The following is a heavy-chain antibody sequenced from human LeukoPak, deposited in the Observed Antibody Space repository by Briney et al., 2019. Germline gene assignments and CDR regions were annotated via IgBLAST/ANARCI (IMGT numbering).Heavy chain of an antibody. CDR3: AKTPVVITTTHFDY. CDR1: GFTFSSYA. Sequence: GGSLRLSCAAYGFTFSSYAMSWVRQAPGKGMEWVSAISGSGGSTYYADSVKGRFTISRDNSKNTLYLQMNSLRAEDTAVYYCAKTPVVITTTHFDYWGQGTLVTVSS. CDR2: ISGSGGST. V-gene: IGHV3-23*01. J-gene: IGHJ4*02. D-gene: IGHD3-22*01.